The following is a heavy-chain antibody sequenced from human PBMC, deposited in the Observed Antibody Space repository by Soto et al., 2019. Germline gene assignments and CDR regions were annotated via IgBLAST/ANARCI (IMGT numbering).Heavy chain of an antibody. J-gene: IGHJ5*02. CDR3: AREKGYCTNGVCYYWFDP. Sequence: PGGSLRLSCAASGFTFSSYGMHWVRQAPGKGLEWVAVIWYDGSNKYYADSVKGRFTISRDNSKNTLYLQMNSLRAEDTAVYYCAREKGYCTNGVCYYWFDPWGQGTLVTVSS. D-gene: IGHD2-8*01. CDR2: IWYDGSNK. CDR1: GFTFSSYG. V-gene: IGHV3-33*01.